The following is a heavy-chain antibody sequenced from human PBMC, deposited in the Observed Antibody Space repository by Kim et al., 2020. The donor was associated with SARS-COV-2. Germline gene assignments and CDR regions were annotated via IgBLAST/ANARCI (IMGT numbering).Heavy chain of an antibody. CDR1: GGSFSGYY. D-gene: IGHD3-10*01. J-gene: IGHJ4*01. Sequence: SETLSLTCAVYGGSFSGYYWSWIRQPPGKGLEWIGEINHSGSTNYNPSLKSRVTISVDTSKNQFSLKLSSVTAADTAVYYCARGLKYYYGSGSYFLDYWG. CDR2: INHSGST. CDR3: ARGLKYYYGSGSYFLDY. V-gene: IGHV4-34*01.